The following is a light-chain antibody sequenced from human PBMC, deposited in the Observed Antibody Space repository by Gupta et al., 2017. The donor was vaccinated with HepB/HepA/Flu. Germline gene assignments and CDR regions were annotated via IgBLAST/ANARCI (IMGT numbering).Light chain of an antibody. CDR2: GAS. V-gene: IGKV3-15*01. CDR1: QSVRDN. CDR3: QQYDSWPLT. J-gene: IGKJ4*01. Sequence: ETVMTQSPGILSVSPGERLILSCRASQSVRDNLAWYQQKPGQAPRLLISGASLRATGIPARFSGSGSGTEFTLTISSLQSEDFALYYCQQYDSWPLTFGGGTNVEIK.